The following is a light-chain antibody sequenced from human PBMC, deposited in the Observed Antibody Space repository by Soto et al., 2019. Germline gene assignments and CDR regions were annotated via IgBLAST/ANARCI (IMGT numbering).Light chain of an antibody. V-gene: IGKV3-20*01. CDR3: QQYGNSPPFT. J-gene: IGKJ2*01. Sequence: EIVLTQSPGTLSLSPGERATLSCRASQSISSNYLGWYQQKPGQAPRLLIYDTSSRATGIPDRFSGSVSGTDSTLTISRLEPEDFAVYYCQQYGNSPPFTFGQGTKLEI. CDR2: DTS. CDR1: QSISSNY.